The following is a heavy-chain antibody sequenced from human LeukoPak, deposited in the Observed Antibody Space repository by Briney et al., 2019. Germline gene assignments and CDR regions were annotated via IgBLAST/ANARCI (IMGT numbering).Heavy chain of an antibody. J-gene: IGHJ4*02. CDR2: IYYSGST. D-gene: IGHD1-26*01. CDR3: ASPSKWELSDLDY. V-gene: IGHV4-39*01. CDR1: GGSITTGPYY. Sequence: SETLSLTCTVSGGSITTGPYYWAWIRQPPGKGLECIGSIYYSGSTFYNPSLKSRVAISVDMSNNQFSLRLSSVTAADTAVYYCASPSKWELSDLDYWGQGTLVTVSS.